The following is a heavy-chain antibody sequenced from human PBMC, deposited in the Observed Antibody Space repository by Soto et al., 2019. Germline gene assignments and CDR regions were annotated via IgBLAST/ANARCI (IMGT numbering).Heavy chain of an antibody. CDR2: IWSDGSNK. CDR1: GFTFSSYG. CDR3: ARDWHYYGSRVPYGMDV. J-gene: IGHJ6*02. D-gene: IGHD3-10*01. Sequence: QVQLVESGGGVVQPGRSLRLSCAASGFTFSSYGMHWVRQAPGKGLEWVAVIWSDGSNKYYADSVKGRFTISRDNSKNPPYLQMSSLRAEDTAVYYCARDWHYYGSRVPYGMDVWGQGTTVTVSS. V-gene: IGHV3-33*01.